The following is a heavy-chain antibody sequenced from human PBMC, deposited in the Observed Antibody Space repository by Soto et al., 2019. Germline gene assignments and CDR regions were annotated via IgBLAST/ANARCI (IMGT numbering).Heavy chain of an antibody. CDR3: AKDLRSSRYWYFDL. V-gene: IGHV3-33*06. J-gene: IGHJ2*01. Sequence: PGGSLRLSCAASGFTFSRYGMHWVRQAPGKGLECVSVISNNGTNKDYAKSVKGRFTISRDNSENTLYLQMGSLRAEDTAVYYCAKDLRSSRYWYFDLWGRGTLVTVSS. CDR1: GFTFSRYG. CDR2: ISNNGTNK.